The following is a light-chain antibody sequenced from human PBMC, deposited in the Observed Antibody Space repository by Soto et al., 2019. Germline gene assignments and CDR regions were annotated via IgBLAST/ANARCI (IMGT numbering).Light chain of an antibody. V-gene: IGKV2-30*01. CDR2: KVY. J-gene: IGKJ4*01. CDR1: QSLVYIDGNIY. Sequence: DVVMTQSPLSLPVTLGQPAPISCRSSQSLVYIDGNIYLNWFQQRPGQSPRRLIYKVYNRDSEVTHRFSGSWPSSYFTLKISRVEAEDVGDYYGMKATHLTRAFGGGTKVE. CDR3: MKATHLTRA.